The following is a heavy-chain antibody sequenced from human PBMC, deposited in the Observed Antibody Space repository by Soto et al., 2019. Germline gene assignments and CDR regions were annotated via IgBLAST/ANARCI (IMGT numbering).Heavy chain of an antibody. V-gene: IGHV3-30-3*01. CDR1: GFTCSSCA. CDR3: AKDLGDYGIDY. D-gene: IGHD4-17*01. CDR2: ISYDGSNK. Sequence: RLSCAASGFTCSSCAMHWVRQAPGKGLEWVALISYDGSNKYYADSVKGRFTISRDNSKNTLYLQMNSLRAEDTAVYYCAKDLGDYGIDYWGQGTLVTVSS. J-gene: IGHJ4*02.